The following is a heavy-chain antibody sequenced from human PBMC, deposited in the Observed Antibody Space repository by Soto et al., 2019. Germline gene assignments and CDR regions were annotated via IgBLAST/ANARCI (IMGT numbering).Heavy chain of an antibody. Sequence: PGESLKISCKGSGYRFTSYWIGWVRQMPGKGLEWMGSIYPGDSDTRYSPSFQGQVTITADKSISTAYLQWSSLKASDTAMYYCARHKIYCSGCSCYPNKYYHYGMDFWGQGATVTVSS. V-gene: IGHV5-51*01. J-gene: IGHJ6*02. CDR3: ARHKIYCSGCSCYPNKYYHYGMDF. D-gene: IGHD2-15*01. CDR2: IYPGDSDT. CDR1: GYRFTSYW.